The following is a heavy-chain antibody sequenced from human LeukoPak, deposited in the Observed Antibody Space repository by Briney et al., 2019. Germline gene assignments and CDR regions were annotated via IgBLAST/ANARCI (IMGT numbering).Heavy chain of an antibody. V-gene: IGHV3-21*01. D-gene: IGHD3-3*01. CDR1: GFTFSSYS. CDR3: ARGRFLEWLPSAWKRDTYGMDV. Sequence: GGSLRLSCAASGFTFSSYSMNWVRQAPGKGSEWVSSISSGSSYIYYADSVKGRFTISRDNAKNSLYLQMNSLRAEDTAVYYCARGRFLEWLPSAWKRDTYGMDVWGQGTTVTVSS. CDR2: ISSGSSYI. J-gene: IGHJ6*02.